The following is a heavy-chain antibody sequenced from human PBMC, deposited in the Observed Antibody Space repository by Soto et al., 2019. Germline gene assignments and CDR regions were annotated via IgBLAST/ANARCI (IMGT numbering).Heavy chain of an antibody. CDR2: IDGDDNK. J-gene: IGHJ4*02. CDR1: GLAFSTADRA. CDR3: AHGRTSGKTIIFEY. V-gene: IGHV2-5*02. Sequence: QITVKESGPALVKPTQTLTLTCTFSGLAFSTADRAVGWIRQAPGKALDWLALIDGDDNKRYSPSLKNRLTIASGPSKNQVVLTMTDMDPVDTATYPCAHGRTSGKTIIFEYWGQGTLVTVSA. D-gene: IGHD1-1*01.